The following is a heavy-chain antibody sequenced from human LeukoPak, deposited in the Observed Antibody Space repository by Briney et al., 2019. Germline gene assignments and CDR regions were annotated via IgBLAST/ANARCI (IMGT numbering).Heavy chain of an antibody. CDR1: GYSFTSYW. J-gene: IGHJ4*02. D-gene: IGHD6-13*01. Sequence: GESLKISCQGSGYSFTSYWIGWVRQMPGKGLGWIGIIYPGDSDTRYSTSFQGQVTISADKSISTAYLQWSSLKASDTALYYCARLQLEYYFDYWGQGTLVTVSS. CDR3: ARLQLEYYFDY. V-gene: IGHV5-51*01. CDR2: IYPGDSDT.